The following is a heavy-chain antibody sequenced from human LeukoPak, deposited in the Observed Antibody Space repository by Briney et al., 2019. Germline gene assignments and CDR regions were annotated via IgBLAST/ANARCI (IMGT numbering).Heavy chain of an antibody. J-gene: IGHJ4*02. CDR2: ISSSGSTI. V-gene: IGHV3-11*01. CDR1: GFNFSDYY. CDR3: ARDLLVHVHIFDY. D-gene: IGHD4/OR15-4a*01. Sequence: GGSLRLSCAASGFNFSDYYMSWIRQAPGKGPEWVSYISSSGSTIYYADSVKGRFTISRDNAKNSLYLQMNSLRAEDTAVYYCARDLLVHVHIFDYWGQGTLVTVSS.